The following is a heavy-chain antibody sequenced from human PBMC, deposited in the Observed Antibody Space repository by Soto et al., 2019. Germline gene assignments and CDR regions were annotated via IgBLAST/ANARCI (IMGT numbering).Heavy chain of an antibody. J-gene: IGHJ4*02. CDR1: GGSMSEYF. CDR3: ARDGYDGSGSPYPAY. Sequence: PSETLSLTCSVSGGSMSEYFWSWIRQSPGKGLKWIGYIYYLGSTDSNPSLKSRVTISVDTSKRQFSLRLTSVTAADTAVYYCARDGYDGSGSPYPAYWGPGTQVTVSS. D-gene: IGHD3-10*01. V-gene: IGHV4-59*01. CDR2: IYYLGST.